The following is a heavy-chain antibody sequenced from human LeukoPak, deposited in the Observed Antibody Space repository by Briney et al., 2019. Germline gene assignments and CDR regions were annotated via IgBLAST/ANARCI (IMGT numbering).Heavy chain of an antibody. D-gene: IGHD3-9*01. CDR2: INHSGST. V-gene: IGHV4-34*01. Sequence: SETLSLTCAVYGGSFSGYYWSWIRQPPGKGLEWIGEINHSGSTNYNPSLKSRVTISVDTSKNQFSLKLSSVTAADTAVYYCARDRGYFDWLFPFDYWGQGTLVTVSS. CDR3: ARDRGYFDWLFPFDY. J-gene: IGHJ4*02. CDR1: GGSFSGYY.